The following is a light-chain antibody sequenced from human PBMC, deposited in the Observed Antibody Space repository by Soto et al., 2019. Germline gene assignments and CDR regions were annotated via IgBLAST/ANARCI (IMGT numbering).Light chain of an antibody. CDR2: GAS. J-gene: IGKJ3*01. CDR1: QGISSF. Sequence: IPLTQSPSSLSASVGDRVTITCRASQGISSFLAWYQQKPGKAPKLLIYGASTLQSGVPSRFSGSGSGTDFTLTIGSLPPEDFATYYCQQLNSFPIPFGPGTKVDIK. CDR3: QQLNSFPIP. V-gene: IGKV1-9*01.